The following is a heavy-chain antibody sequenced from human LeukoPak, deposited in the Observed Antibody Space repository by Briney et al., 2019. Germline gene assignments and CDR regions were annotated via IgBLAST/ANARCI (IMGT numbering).Heavy chain of an antibody. CDR2: IKQDGSEK. CDR3: ARGLYDYVWGSYHHPFFWYYYYYMDV. Sequence: GGSLRLSCAASGFTFSSYWMSWVRQAPGKGLEWVANIKQDGSEKYYVDSVKGRSTISRDNAKNSLYLQMNSLRAEDTAVYYCARGLYDYVWGSYHHPFFWYYYYYMDVWGKGTTVTISS. V-gene: IGHV3-7*01. J-gene: IGHJ6*03. CDR1: GFTFSSYW. D-gene: IGHD3-16*02.